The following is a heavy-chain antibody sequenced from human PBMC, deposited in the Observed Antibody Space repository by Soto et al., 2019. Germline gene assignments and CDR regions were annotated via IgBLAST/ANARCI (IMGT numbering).Heavy chain of an antibody. V-gene: IGHV3-74*01. Sequence: PGGPLRLSSAASGFTFSSYRMHWVRQVPEKGLVWVSRINSDGSITNYADAVKGRFTISRDNVKNTLYLQLNSLRAEDTAVYYCVRYPRSVGGSYRPDYWGQGTLVTVSS. CDR2: INSDGSIT. D-gene: IGHD3-16*02. J-gene: IGHJ4*02. CDR3: VRYPRSVGGSYRPDY. CDR1: GFTFSSYR.